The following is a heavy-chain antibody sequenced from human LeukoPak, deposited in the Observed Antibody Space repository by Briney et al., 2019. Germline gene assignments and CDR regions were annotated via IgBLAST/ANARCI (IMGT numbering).Heavy chain of an antibody. J-gene: IGHJ4*02. D-gene: IGHD5-12*01. V-gene: IGHV3-21*01. CDR2: ISSSSSYI. CDR1: GFTFSSYS. Sequence: GGSLRLSCAASGFTFSSYSMNWVRQAPGKGLEWVSSISSSSSYIYYADSVKGRFTVSRDNAKNYLYLQMNSRRAEDTAMSYCARAKRGYSGYGQYWGQGTLVTVSS. CDR3: ARAKRGYSGYGQY.